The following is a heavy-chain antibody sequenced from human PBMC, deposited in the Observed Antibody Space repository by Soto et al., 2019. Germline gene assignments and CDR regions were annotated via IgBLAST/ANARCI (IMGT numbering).Heavy chain of an antibody. J-gene: IGHJ3*02. V-gene: IGHV3-64D*06. CDR1: GFTFSSYA. Sequence: GGSLRLSCSASGFTFSSYAMHWVRQAPGKGLEYVSAISSNGGSTYYADSVKGRFTISRDNSKNTLYLQMSSLRAEDTAVYYCVKDYGEYSSSWYGFAFDIWGQGTMVTVSS. CDR3: VKDYGEYSSSWYGFAFDI. CDR2: ISSNGGST. D-gene: IGHD6-13*01.